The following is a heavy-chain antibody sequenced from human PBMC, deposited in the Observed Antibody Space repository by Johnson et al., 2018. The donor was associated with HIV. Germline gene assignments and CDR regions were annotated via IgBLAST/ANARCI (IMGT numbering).Heavy chain of an antibody. D-gene: IGHD3-22*01. V-gene: IGHV3-7*05. Sequence: QLVESGGGLVQPGGSLRLSCAASGFTFSSYWMSWVRQAPGKGLEWVANIKQDGSEKYYVDSVKGRFTISRDNAKNSLYLQMNSLRAEDTAVYYCARADDSSGFDAFDIWGQGTMVTVSS. CDR2: IKQDGSEK. CDR1: GFTFSSYW. CDR3: ARADDSSGFDAFDI. J-gene: IGHJ3*02.